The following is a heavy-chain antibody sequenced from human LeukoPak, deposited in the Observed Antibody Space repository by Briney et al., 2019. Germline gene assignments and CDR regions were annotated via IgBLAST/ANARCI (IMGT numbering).Heavy chain of an antibody. CDR1: GASFSSGDQY. J-gene: IGHJ4*02. Sequence: PSETLSLTCTVSGASFSSGDQYWNRIRQSPGKGLEWIGSVHPSGMLYNNPSLESRVTISIDTSKNQFSLNLNSVTAADTAVYFCSRGLDSRKLGYWGQGTLVTVSS. CDR3: SRGLDSRKLGY. CDR2: VHPSGML. V-gene: IGHV4-31*03. D-gene: IGHD3-22*01.